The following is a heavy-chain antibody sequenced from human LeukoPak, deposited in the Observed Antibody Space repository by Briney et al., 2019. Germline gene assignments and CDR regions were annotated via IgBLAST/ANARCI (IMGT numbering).Heavy chain of an antibody. V-gene: IGHV4-39*07. CDR1: GGSISSSSYY. CDR3: ARGGITMVRGIYFDY. D-gene: IGHD3-10*01. CDR2: IYYSGST. J-gene: IGHJ4*02. Sequence: SETLSLTCTVSGGSISSSSYYWGWIRQPPGKGPEWIGSIYYSGSTYYNPSLKSRVTISVDTSKNQFSLKLSSVTAADTAVYYCARGGITMVRGIYFDYWGQGILVTVSS.